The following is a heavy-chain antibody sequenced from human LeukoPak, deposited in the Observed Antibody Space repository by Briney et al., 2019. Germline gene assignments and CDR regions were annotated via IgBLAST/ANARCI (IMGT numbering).Heavy chain of an antibody. Sequence: ASVKVSCKASGYTFTSYGISWVRQAPGQGLEWMGWISAYNGNTDYAQKLQGRVTMTTDTSTSTAYMELRSLRSDDTAVYYCARWKGVLRYFDWLGYDKGYFDLWGRGTLVTVSS. J-gene: IGHJ2*01. CDR1: GYTFTSYG. D-gene: IGHD3-9*01. V-gene: IGHV1-18*01. CDR3: ARWKGVLRYFDWLGYDKGYFDL. CDR2: ISAYNGNT.